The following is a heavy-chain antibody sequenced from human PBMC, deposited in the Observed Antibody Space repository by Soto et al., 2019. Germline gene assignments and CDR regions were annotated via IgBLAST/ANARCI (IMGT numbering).Heavy chain of an antibody. J-gene: IGHJ6*03. Sequence: EVQLVESGGGLVQPGGSLRLSCAASGFTFSNYGMYWVRQAPGKGLVWVSRINRDGSVSCYADSVKGRLTISRDNVKNTLYLQMDSLRAEDTAVYYCARGDCVGGTCYSLAGTFYYYMDVWGKGTTVTVFS. CDR1: GFTFSNYG. CDR2: INRDGSVS. CDR3: ARGDCVGGTCYSLAGTFYYYMDV. D-gene: IGHD2-15*01. V-gene: IGHV3-74*01.